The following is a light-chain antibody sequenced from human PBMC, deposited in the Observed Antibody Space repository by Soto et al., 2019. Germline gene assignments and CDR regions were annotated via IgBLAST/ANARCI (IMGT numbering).Light chain of an antibody. CDR3: QQRSPGPLFT. Sequence: VLTQSPATLSLSPGERATLSCRASQTVSRYLAWYQQKPGQAPRLLIYYASNRATGIPARFSGSGSGTDYTVTISSLEPEDFAVDYCQQRSPGPLFTFGGGTKVEI. CDR2: YAS. V-gene: IGKV3-11*01. CDR1: QTVSRY. J-gene: IGKJ4*01.